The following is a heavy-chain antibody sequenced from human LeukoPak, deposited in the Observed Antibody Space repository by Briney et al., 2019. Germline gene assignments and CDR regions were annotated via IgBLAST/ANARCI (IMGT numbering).Heavy chain of an antibody. D-gene: IGHD6-19*01. J-gene: IGHJ4*02. CDR3: ARAPEQWLGPPLLDY. V-gene: IGHV4-59*11. CDR2: ISYNGSP. CDR1: GDSISSHY. Sequence: PSETLSLTCTVSGDSISSHYWTWIRQPPGKGLEWVGSISYNGSPVYNPSLKTRVTISVVTSKNQFSLMLRSPTAADTAVYYCARAPEQWLGPPLLDYWGQGTLVTVSS.